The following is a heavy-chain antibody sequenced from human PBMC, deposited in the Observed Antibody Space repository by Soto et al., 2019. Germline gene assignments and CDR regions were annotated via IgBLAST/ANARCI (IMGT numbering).Heavy chain of an antibody. Sequence: EVQLVESGGGLVQPGGSLRLSCAASGFTFSSYWMTWLRQAPGKGLEWVANINPDGSAKYYVDSVKGRFTISRDNAKNALYLQMTRLRVEDTAVYYCAAPPTVNVYFNHLGQGAPVTVSS. CDR3: AAPPTVNVYFNH. J-gene: IGHJ1*01. V-gene: IGHV3-7*01. CDR1: GFTFSSYW. CDR2: INPDGSAK. D-gene: IGHD3-16*01.